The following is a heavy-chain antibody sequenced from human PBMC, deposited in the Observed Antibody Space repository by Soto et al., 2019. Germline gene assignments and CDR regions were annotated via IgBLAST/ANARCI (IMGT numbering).Heavy chain of an antibody. D-gene: IGHD3-10*01. CDR2: IYPGDSDT. V-gene: IGHV5-51*01. Sequence: GESLKISCRGSGYSFTTYWIAWVRQMPGKGLEWVGIIYPGDSDTRYSPSFEGHVTISVDKSISTAFLQWDSLKAPDNAIYYCARHSTSAPKDYWGQGTLVTVSS. CDR3: ARHSTSAPKDY. J-gene: IGHJ4*01. CDR1: GYSFTTYW.